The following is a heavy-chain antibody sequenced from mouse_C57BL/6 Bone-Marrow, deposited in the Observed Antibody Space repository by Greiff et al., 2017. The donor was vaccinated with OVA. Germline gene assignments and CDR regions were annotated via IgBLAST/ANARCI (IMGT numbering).Heavy chain of an antibody. CDR3: ARNYYGSSDVAMDY. V-gene: IGHV2-2*01. J-gene: IGHJ4*01. Sequence: VQLQQSGPGLVQPSQSLSITCTVSGFSLTSYGVHWVRPSPGQGLEWLGVLWSGGSTDYNAAFISRLSISKDNSTSQVFFKMNWLQADDTAIYDCARNYYGSSDVAMDYWGQGTSVTVSS. D-gene: IGHD1-1*01. CDR2: LWSGGST. CDR1: GFSLTSYG.